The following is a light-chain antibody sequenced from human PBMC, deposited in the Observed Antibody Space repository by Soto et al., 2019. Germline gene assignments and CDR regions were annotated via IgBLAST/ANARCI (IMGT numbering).Light chain of an antibody. V-gene: IGKV1-5*01. J-gene: IGKJ5*01. CDR3: QQYNGLIT. CDR1: QIISSW. CDR2: DAS. Sequence: DIQMTQSPSTLSASVGDRVTITCRASQIISSWLAWYQQKPGKAPKIMIYDASNLESGVPSRFGGSGSRTEFTLTISSLQPDDVATYYCQQYNGLITFGQGTRLEI.